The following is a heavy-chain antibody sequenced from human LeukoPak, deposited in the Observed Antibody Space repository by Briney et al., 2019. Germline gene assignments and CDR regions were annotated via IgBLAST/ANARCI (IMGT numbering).Heavy chain of an antibody. J-gene: IGHJ2*01. CDR2: INAGNGNT. CDR3: ARDGGTAMLLWYFDL. Sequence: ASVKVSCKASGYTFTNYAMHWVRQAPGQRLEWMGWINAGNGNTKYSQKFQGRVTITRDTSANTAYMELSSLRSEDTAVYYCARDGGTAMLLWYFDLWGRGTLVTVSS. D-gene: IGHD5-18*01. V-gene: IGHV1-3*01. CDR1: GYTFTNYA.